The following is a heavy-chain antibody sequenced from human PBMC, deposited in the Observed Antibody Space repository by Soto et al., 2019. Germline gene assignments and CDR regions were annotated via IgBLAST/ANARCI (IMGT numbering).Heavy chain of an antibody. V-gene: IGHV1-69*01. J-gene: IGHJ4*02. Sequence: QVQLVQSGAEVRKPGSSVKVSCKSSGGIFRSNAISWVRQAPGQGLEWLGAIIPQFPTPYYAQKFQGRVTITADESTSTAYMALNSLRSDDTAVYFCARDAADTPMVYWGQGTLLTVSS. D-gene: IGHD5-18*01. CDR1: GGIFRSNA. CDR2: IIPQFPTP. CDR3: ARDAADTPMVY.